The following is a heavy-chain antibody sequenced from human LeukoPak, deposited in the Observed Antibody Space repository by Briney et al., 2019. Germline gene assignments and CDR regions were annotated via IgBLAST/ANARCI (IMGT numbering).Heavy chain of an antibody. Sequence: GGSLRLSCAASGFTFSNYAMHWVRQAPGKGLEYVSAISSNGGSTYYANSVKGRFTISRDNSKNTLYLQMGSLRAEDMAVYYCARDDCSSTSCYFGVDYWGQGTLVTVSS. V-gene: IGHV3-64*01. CDR1: GFTFSNYA. CDR3: ARDDCSSTSCYFGVDY. CDR2: ISSNGGST. D-gene: IGHD2-2*01. J-gene: IGHJ4*02.